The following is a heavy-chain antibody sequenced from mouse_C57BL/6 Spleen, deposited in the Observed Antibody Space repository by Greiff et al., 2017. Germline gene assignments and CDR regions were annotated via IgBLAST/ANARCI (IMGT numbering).Heavy chain of an antibody. CDR1: GYSFTSYY. D-gene: IGHD3-2*02. V-gene: IGHV1-66*01. J-gene: IGHJ2*01. CDR3: AREDSSGHFDY. CDR2: IYPGSGNT. Sequence: VQLKESGPELVKPGASVKISCKASGYSFTSYYIHWVKQRPGQGLEWIGWIYPGSGNTKYNEKFKGKATLTADTSSSTAYMQLSSLTSEDSAVYYCAREDSSGHFDYWGQGTTLTVSS.